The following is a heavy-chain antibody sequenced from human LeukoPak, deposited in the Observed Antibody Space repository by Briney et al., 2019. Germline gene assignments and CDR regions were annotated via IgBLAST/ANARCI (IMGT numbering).Heavy chain of an antibody. V-gene: IGHV3-7*01. D-gene: IGHD1-26*01. CDR1: GFTFSSYW. Sequence: PGGSLRLSCAASGFTFSSYWMSWVRQAPGKGLEWVANIKQDGSEKYYVDSVKGRFTISRDNAKNSLYLQMNSLRAEDTAVYYCARGFRSYRTLLGYWGQGTLVTVSS. CDR3: ARGFRSYRTLLGY. CDR2: IKQDGSEK. J-gene: IGHJ4*02.